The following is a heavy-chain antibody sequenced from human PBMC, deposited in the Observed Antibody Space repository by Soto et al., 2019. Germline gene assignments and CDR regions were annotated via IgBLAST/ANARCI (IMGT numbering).Heavy chain of an antibody. CDR1: GDGVSSNSAA. CDR3: ASGHRGFNM. V-gene: IGHV6-1*01. Sequence: QVQLQQSGPGLVKTSQTLSLTCAISGDGVSSNSAAWSWIRQSPSRGLEWLGRTYYRSTWYNDYAVSVRSRITITPDTSKNQFSLQLNSVTPEDTAVYYCASGHRGFNMWGQGKMVIVSS. CDR2: TYYRSTWYN. J-gene: IGHJ3*02. D-gene: IGHD3-16*02.